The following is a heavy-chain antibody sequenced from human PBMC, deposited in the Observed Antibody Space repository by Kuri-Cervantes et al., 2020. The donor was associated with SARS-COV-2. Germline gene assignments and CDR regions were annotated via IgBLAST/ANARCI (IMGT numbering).Heavy chain of an antibody. CDR3: ARIAGTSRDYFDY. CDR2: ISGSGGST. CDR1: GFTFSSYA. D-gene: IGHD2-21*01. J-gene: IGHJ4*02. Sequence: GGSLRLSCAASGFTFSSYAMSWVRQAPGRGLEWVSAISGSGGSTYYADSVKGRFTISRDDSTDTVHLQMDSLRVDDTAIYYCARIAGTSRDYFDYWGQGTLVTVSS. V-gene: IGHV3-23*01.